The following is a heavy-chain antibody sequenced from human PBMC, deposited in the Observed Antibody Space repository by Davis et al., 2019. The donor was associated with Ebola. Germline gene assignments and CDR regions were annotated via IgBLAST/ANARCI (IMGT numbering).Heavy chain of an antibody. Sequence: AASVKVSCKASGYTFTSYAMNWVRQAPGQGLEWMGWINTNTGNPTYAQGFTGRFVFSLDTSVSTAYLQISSLKAEATAVYYCARGRQGIAVADSRWFDPWGQGTLATVSS. CDR2: INTNTGNP. CDR3: ARGRQGIAVADSRWFDP. V-gene: IGHV7-4-1*02. CDR1: GYTFTSYA. J-gene: IGHJ5*02. D-gene: IGHD6-19*01.